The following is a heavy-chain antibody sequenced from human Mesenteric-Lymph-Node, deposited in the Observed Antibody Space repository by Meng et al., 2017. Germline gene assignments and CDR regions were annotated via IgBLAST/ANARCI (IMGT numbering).Heavy chain of an antibody. V-gene: IGHV6-1*01. D-gene: IGHD6-19*01. CDR1: GDSFFRNSAA. CDR3: ARSGSSGWIDY. CDR2: TYYRSKWYN. Sequence: VRMSHPGHGLLIPPETLSTICATSGDSFFRNSAAWTWISHAPSRGLDWLGRTYYRSKWYNGYAVSVKSRITINPDTSKNQFSLQLNSVTPEDTAMYYCARSGSSGWIDYWGQGTLVTVSS. J-gene: IGHJ4*02.